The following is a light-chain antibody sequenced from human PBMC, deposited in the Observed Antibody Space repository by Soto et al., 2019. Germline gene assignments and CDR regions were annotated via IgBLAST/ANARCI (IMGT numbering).Light chain of an antibody. CDR2: GAS. CDR3: QQHGSSPRT. Sequence: EIVLTQSPGTLSLSPGERATLSCRASQSVSSSYLAWYQQKPGQAPRLLIYGASSRATGIPVRFSGSGSATAFTLTISRLQPEDFAVYFFQQHGSSPRTFGQGTKVQIK. V-gene: IGKV3-20*01. CDR1: QSVSSSY. J-gene: IGKJ1*01.